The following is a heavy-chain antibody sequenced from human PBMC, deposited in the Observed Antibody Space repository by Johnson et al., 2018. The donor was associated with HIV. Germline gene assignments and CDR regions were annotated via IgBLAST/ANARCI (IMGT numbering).Heavy chain of an antibody. CDR3: ARATAYGGRVDGFDI. CDR1: GFTFSSYW. CDR2: IKQDGSEK. Sequence: VQLVESGGGLVQPGGSLRLSCAASGFTFSSYWMSWVRQSPGKGLEWVANIKQDGSEKYYVDSVKGRFTISRDNAKNSLDLQMNSLRGEDTALYYCARATAYGGRVDGFDIWGQGTMVTVSS. D-gene: IGHD4-23*01. V-gene: IGHV3-7*05. J-gene: IGHJ3*02.